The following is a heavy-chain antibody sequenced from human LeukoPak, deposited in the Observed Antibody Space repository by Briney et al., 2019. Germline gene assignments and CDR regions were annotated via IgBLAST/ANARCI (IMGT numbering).Heavy chain of an antibody. Sequence: GASVKVSCEVSGNSLTELSIHWVRQAPGKGLEWMGTFNPEDGEPIYAEKLQDRVTMTEDTSTDTAYMELSSLRSDDTAVYYCASGLVETSLEAFDIWGQGTKVTVSS. V-gene: IGHV1-24*01. D-gene: IGHD1-26*01. J-gene: IGHJ3*02. CDR2: FNPEDGEP. CDR1: GNSLTELS. CDR3: ASGLVETSLEAFDI.